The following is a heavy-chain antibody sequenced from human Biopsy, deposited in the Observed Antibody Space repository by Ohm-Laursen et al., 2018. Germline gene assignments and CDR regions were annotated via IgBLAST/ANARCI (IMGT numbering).Heavy chain of an antibody. CDR1: GYTFTGYH. V-gene: IGHV1-2*02. CDR3: TRGGYYYDSLAYYYWFDP. J-gene: IGHJ5*02. Sequence: SVKVSCKASGYTFTGYHVHWVRQAPGQGLEWMGWINAKTGDANYAQKFQGRVTMTRDTSISTAYVDLSSLRSDDTAVYYCTRGGYYYDSLAYYYWFDPWGQGALVTVSS. D-gene: IGHD3-22*01. CDR2: INAKTGDA.